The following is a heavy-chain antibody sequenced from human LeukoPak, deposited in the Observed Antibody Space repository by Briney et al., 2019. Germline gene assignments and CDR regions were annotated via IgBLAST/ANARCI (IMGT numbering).Heavy chain of an antibody. CDR1: GGSISSSSYY. D-gene: IGHD2-21*02. CDR3: ALDGGDAGY. CDR2: IYYSGST. Sequence: PSETLSLTCTASGGSISSSSYYWGWIRQPPGKGLEWIGSIYYSGSTYYNPSLKSRVTVSVDTSKNQFSLKLSSVTAADTAVYYCALDGGDAGYWGQGTLVTVSS. V-gene: IGHV4-39*01. J-gene: IGHJ4*02.